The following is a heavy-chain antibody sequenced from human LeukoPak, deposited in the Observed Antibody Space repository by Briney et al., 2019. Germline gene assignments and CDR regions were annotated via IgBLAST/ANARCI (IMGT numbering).Heavy chain of an antibody. J-gene: IGHJ4*02. Sequence: SETLSLTCTVSGDSISSYYWSWIRQPPGKGLEWVAYISYSGSTNYNPSLKSRVTISVDMSKKQFSLKLNSVTAADTAVYYCATWDDSSNQYWGQGTLVTVSS. D-gene: IGHD4-11*01. V-gene: IGHV4-59*08. CDR1: GDSISSYY. CDR2: ISYSGST. CDR3: ATWDDSSNQY.